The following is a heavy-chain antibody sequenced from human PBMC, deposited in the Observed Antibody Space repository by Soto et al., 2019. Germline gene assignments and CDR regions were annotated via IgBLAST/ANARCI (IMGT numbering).Heavy chain of an antibody. CDR2: IYSGGST. Sequence: HPGGSLRPSCAASGFTVSSNYMSWVRQAPGKGLEWVSGIYSGGSTYYADSVKGRFTISRDNSKNTLYLQMNSLRAEDTAVYYCARDGGGAPYDSSGYFDYWGQGTLVTVSS. CDR3: ARDGGGAPYDSSGYFDY. J-gene: IGHJ4*02. CDR1: GFTVSSNY. V-gene: IGHV3-53*01. D-gene: IGHD3-22*01.